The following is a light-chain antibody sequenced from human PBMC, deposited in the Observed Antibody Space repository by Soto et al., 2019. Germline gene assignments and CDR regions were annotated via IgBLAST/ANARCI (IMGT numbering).Light chain of an antibody. J-gene: IGKJ4*02. CDR2: EAS. CDR1: PSIQKW. V-gene: IGKV1-5*03. CDR3: QQIKISTPT. Sequence: IKMAQAPCAGPGARRNTIKITCRASPSIQKWMAWYQQKPGTDHTLLIYEASILQNGVPSRSSGTESGTEFTITISRLHPEDFGTYHCQQIKISTPTFGSGTMVDIK.